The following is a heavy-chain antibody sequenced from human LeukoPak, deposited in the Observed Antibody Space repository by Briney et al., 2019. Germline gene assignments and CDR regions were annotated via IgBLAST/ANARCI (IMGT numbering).Heavy chain of an antibody. Sequence: VWSLRLSCSASGFTFSDYDMNWVRQAPGKGLEWVSSISYLSSHVYYGDSVKGRFSISRDNAKNSLYLQMNSLGAEDTAIYYCGRAFPPLRTSSAGDLWGQGILVTVSS. CDR2: ISYLSSHV. D-gene: IGHD3-16*01. V-gene: IGHV3-21*01. CDR1: GFTFSDYD. CDR3: GRAFPPLRTSSAGDL. J-gene: IGHJ4*02.